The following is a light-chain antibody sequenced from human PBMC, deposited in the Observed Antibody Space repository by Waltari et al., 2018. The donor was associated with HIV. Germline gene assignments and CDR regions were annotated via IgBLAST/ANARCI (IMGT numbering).Light chain of an antibody. CDR3: QVWDISSDQVV. J-gene: IGLJ2*01. Sequence: SYVLTQPPSVSVAPGQTATITCGGKNIGGESVHWYQQKPGQAPVLVVYDDSGRPSGIPERFSGSNSDNPATLTISRVEAGDEADYYCQVWDISSDQVVFGGGTKLTVL. CDR1: NIGGES. CDR2: DDS. V-gene: IGLV3-21*02.